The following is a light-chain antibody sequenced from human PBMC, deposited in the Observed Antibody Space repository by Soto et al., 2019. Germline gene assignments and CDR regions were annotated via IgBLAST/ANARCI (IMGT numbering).Light chain of an antibody. J-gene: IGKJ4*01. CDR2: KVS. Sequence: LMTQSPLSLPVTLGQPASISCRSSQSLVHSDGRTYLSWFQQRPGQSPRRLIYKVSNRDSGVPDRFSGGGSGTDFTLKISRVEAEDVGIYYCMQGTHWPPNFGGGTKVDIK. V-gene: IGKV2-30*02. CDR3: MQGTHWPPN. CDR1: QSLVHSDGRTY.